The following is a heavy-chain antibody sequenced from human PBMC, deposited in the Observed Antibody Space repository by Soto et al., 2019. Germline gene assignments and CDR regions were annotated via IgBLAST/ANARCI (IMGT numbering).Heavy chain of an antibody. D-gene: IGHD6-19*01. Sequence: GASVKVSCKASGYTFTSYAIHWVRQAPGQRLEWMGWINAGNGNTKYSQKFQDRVTITRDTSASTASMELSSLRSEDTAVYYCARDLGGWPDYWGQGTLVTVSS. J-gene: IGHJ4*02. CDR1: GYTFTSYA. V-gene: IGHV1-3*01. CDR2: INAGNGNT. CDR3: ARDLGGWPDY.